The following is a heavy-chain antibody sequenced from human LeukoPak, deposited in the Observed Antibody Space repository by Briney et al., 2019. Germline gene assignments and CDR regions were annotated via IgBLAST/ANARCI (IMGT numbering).Heavy chain of an antibody. Sequence: GGSLRLSCAASGFTFSSYWMHWVRQAPGKGLVWVSRINTDGSSTSYADSVKGRFTISRDNAKNTLYLQMNSLRAEDTAVYYCAANGYYDYVWGSYRSDYWGRGTLVTVSS. CDR1: GFTFSSYW. CDR2: INTDGSST. V-gene: IGHV3-74*01. D-gene: IGHD3-16*02. CDR3: AANGYYDYVWGSYRSDY. J-gene: IGHJ4*02.